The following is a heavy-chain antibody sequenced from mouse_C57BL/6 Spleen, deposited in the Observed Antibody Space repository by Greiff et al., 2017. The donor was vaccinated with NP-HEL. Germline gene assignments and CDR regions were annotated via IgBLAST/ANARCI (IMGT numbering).Heavy chain of an antibody. J-gene: IGHJ1*03. CDR2: ISDGGSYT. Sequence: EVQVVESGGGLVKPGGSLKLSCAASGFTFSSYAMSWVRQTPEKRLEWVATISDGGSYTYYPDNVKGRFTISRDNAKNNLYLQMSHLKSEDTAMYYCARDGYYGSSYYWYFDVWGTGTTVTVSS. CDR1: GFTFSSYA. D-gene: IGHD1-1*01. V-gene: IGHV5-4*01. CDR3: ARDGYYGSSYYWYFDV.